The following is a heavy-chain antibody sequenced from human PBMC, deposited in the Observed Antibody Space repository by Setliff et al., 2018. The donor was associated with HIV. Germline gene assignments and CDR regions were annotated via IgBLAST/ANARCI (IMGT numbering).Heavy chain of an antibody. CDR3: ASLPPLYDSSGYYFDY. D-gene: IGHD3-22*01. V-gene: IGHV4-38-2*01. J-gene: IGHJ4*02. Sequence: SETLSLTCAVSGYSISIGYYWGWIRQPPGKGLEWIGSIYYSGSTDYNPSLNSRVTISVDASKNQFSLKLSSVTAADTAVYYCASLPPLYDSSGYYFDYWGQGTLVTVSS. CDR1: GYSISIGYY. CDR2: IYYSGST.